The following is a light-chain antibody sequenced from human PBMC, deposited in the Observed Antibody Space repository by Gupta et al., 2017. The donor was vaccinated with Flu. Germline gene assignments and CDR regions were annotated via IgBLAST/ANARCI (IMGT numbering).Light chain of an antibody. Sequence: DIQMTQSPSTLSAYVGDRVTITCRASQSLSSWLAWYQQKPGKAPNLLIYKASNLESGVPSRLSGSGSGTEFTLTISSLQPDDFATYDCQQYDSYSLTFGGGTKVEI. CDR3: QQYDSYSLT. J-gene: IGKJ4*01. V-gene: IGKV1-5*03. CDR2: KAS. CDR1: QSLSSW.